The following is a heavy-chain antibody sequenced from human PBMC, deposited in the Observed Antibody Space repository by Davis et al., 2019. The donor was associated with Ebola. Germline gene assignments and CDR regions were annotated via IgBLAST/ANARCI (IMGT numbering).Heavy chain of an antibody. CDR3: ARDLYYYDSSGY. J-gene: IGHJ4*02. Sequence: AGSLRLSCAASGFTFTTYSMSWVRHAPGKALESVSSISSDSDYIYYADSVKGRFTISRDNAKNSLYLQMNSLRAEDTAVYYCARDLYYYDSSGYWGQGTLVTVSS. D-gene: IGHD3-22*01. CDR1: GFTFTTYS. CDR2: ISSDSDYI. V-gene: IGHV3-21*01.